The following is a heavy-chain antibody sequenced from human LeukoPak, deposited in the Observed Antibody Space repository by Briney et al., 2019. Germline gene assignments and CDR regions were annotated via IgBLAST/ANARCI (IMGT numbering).Heavy chain of an antibody. Sequence: SETPSLTCTVSGGSVSTFYWSWIRQPAGKGLEWIGRIFTSGTTNYNPSLKSRVTMSVDTSKNQLSLKLSSVTAADTAVYYCARDLGGCSSGSYYYIMDVWGKGTTVTVSS. CDR1: GGSVSTFY. D-gene: IGHD5-18*01. CDR3: ARDLGGCSSGSYYYIMDV. CDR2: IFTSGTT. V-gene: IGHV4-4*07. J-gene: IGHJ6*03.